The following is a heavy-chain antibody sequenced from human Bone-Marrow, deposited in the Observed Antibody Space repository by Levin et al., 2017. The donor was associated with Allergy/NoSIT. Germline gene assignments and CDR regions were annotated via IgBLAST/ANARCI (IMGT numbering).Heavy chain of an antibody. V-gene: IGHV3-33*01. CDR1: GFTFSSYG. D-gene: IGHD2-2*01. CDR3: AAAASFGWLDP. Sequence: LAGGSLRLSCEASGFTFSSYGMHWVRQAPGKGLEWVAVIWYDESKKYYVDSVKGRFTISRDNSRGTLYLQMNSLRVEDTAVYYCAAAASFGWLDPWGQGTLVTVSS. J-gene: IGHJ5*02. CDR2: IWYDESKK.